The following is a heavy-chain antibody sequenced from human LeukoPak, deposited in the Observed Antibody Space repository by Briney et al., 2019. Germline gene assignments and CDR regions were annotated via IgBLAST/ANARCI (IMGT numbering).Heavy chain of an antibody. CDR2: INSDSSLM. CDR1: GFTFSSYS. CDR3: IRELFDDYRLDY. Sequence: KPGGSLRLSCAASGFTFSSYSMNWVRQAPGKGLEWVSSINSDSSLMFYAESVKGRFTISRDNARNSLYLQMNSLRAEDTAEYYCIRELFDDYRLDYWGQGDLVTVSS. V-gene: IGHV3-21*01. J-gene: IGHJ4*02. D-gene: IGHD3-16*01.